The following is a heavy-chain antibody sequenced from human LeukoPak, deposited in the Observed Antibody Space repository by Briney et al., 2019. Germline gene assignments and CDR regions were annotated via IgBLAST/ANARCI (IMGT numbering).Heavy chain of an antibody. CDR3: ARSGSLGTFDI. CDR2: INPGDSDT. V-gene: IGHV5-51*01. D-gene: IGHD1-26*01. J-gene: IGHJ3*02. Sequence: GESLKISCKGSGYSFTSYWIGWVRQMPGKSLEWMGIINPGDSDTRHSPSFQGQVTISADKAISTAYLQWSGLKASDTAIYYCARSGSLGTFDIWGQGTMVTVSS. CDR1: GYSFTSYW.